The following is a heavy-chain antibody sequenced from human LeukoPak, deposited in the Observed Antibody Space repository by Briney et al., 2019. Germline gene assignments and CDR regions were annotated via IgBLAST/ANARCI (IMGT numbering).Heavy chain of an antibody. Sequence: SETLSLTCAVSGGSVSSRKYLWGWIRQPPGKELEWIGSISYSGNTDYNPSLKSRVTLSVDTSKNQFSLKLTSVTAADSAVYYCAGLGVMVLVYQSESWGQGTPVTVSS. CDR3: AGLGVMVLVYQSES. CDR1: GGSVSSRKYL. V-gene: IGHV4-39*07. D-gene: IGHD2-8*01. J-gene: IGHJ1*01. CDR2: ISYSGNT.